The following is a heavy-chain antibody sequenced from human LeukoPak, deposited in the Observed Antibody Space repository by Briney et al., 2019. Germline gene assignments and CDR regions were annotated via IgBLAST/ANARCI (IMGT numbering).Heavy chain of an antibody. J-gene: IGHJ4*02. Sequence: ASVKVSCKASGYTFTSYGISWVRQAPGQGLEGMGWISAYNDNTNYAQKLQGRVTMTTDTSTSTAYMELRSLRSDDTAVYYCARDRGITMVRGVPQPFDWGQGTLVTVSS. CDR3: ARDRGITMVRGVPQPFD. V-gene: IGHV1-18*04. CDR1: GYTFTSYG. CDR2: ISAYNDNT. D-gene: IGHD3-10*01.